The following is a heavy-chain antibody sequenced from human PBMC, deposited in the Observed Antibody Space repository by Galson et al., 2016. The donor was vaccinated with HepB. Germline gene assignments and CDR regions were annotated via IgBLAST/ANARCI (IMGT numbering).Heavy chain of an antibody. Sequence: SLRLSCAASGFNFGDYAMHWVRQAPGMGLEWVSGINWNSGNIDYGDSVKGRFTISRDNAKNSLYLQMNSLRAEDTALYYCAKGVELHSVLDYWGQGTLVTVSS. V-gene: IGHV3-9*01. D-gene: IGHD2-2*01. CDR3: AKGVELHSVLDY. CDR2: INWNSGNI. CDR1: GFNFGDYA. J-gene: IGHJ4*02.